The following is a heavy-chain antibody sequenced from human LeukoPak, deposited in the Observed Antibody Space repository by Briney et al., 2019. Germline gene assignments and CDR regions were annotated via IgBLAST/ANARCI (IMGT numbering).Heavy chain of an antibody. D-gene: IGHD6-19*01. CDR3: ARDSTGYSSGWYVFYYYMDV. V-gene: IGHV1-18*01. CDR1: GYTFTSYG. Sequence: GASVKVSCKASGYTFTSYGISWVRQAPGQGLEWMGWISAYNGNTNYAQKLQGRVTMTTDTSTSTAYMELRSLRSDDTAVYYCARDSTGYSSGWYVFYYYMDVWGKGTTVTISS. J-gene: IGHJ6*03. CDR2: ISAYNGNT.